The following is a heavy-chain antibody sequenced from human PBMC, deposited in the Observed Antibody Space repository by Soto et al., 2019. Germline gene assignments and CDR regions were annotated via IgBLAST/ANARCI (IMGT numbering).Heavy chain of an antibody. CDR2: ISGSGGST. CDR1: GFTFISYA. Sequence: PGGSLRLSCAASGFTFISYAMSWVLQAPGKGLEWVSAISGSGGSTYYADSVKGRFTISRDNSKNTLYLQMNSLRAEDTAVYYCAKVSQDIVVVVAATNNLNFDYWGQGTLVTVPS. CDR3: AKVSQDIVVVVAATNNLNFDY. J-gene: IGHJ4*02. D-gene: IGHD2-15*01. V-gene: IGHV3-23*01.